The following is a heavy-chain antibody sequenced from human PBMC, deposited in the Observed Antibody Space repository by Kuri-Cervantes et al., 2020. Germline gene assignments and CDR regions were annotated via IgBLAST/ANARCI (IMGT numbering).Heavy chain of an antibody. CDR1: GFSLSTSGMC. V-gene: IGHV2-26*01. J-gene: IGHJ6*03. CDR3: ARILQANSKYYYYYYMDV. D-gene: IGHD1-1*01. CDR2: IFSNDEK. Sequence: SGPTLVKPTQTLTLTCTFSGFSLSTSGMCVSWVRQPPGRALEWLAHIFSNDEKSYSTSLNSRLTISKDTSKSQVVLAMTNMDPVDTATYYCARILQANSKYYYYYYMDVWGKGTTVTVSS.